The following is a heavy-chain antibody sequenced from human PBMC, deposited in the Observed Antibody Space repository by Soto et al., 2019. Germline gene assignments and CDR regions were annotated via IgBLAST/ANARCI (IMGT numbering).Heavy chain of an antibody. Sequence: QVQLVESGGGVVQPGRSLRLSCAASGFTFSSYAMHWVRQAPGKGLEWVAVISYDGSNKYYADSVKGRFTISRDNSKNTLYLQMNSLRAEDTAVYYCARARRCYYDSSGYYHLDYWGQGTLVTVSS. CDR2: ISYDGSNK. J-gene: IGHJ4*02. CDR3: ARARRCYYDSSGYYHLDY. CDR1: GFTFSSYA. V-gene: IGHV3-30-3*01. D-gene: IGHD3-22*01.